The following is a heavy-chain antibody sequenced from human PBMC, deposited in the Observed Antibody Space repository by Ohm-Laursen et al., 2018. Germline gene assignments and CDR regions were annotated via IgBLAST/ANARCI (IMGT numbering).Heavy chain of an antibody. J-gene: IGHJ6*02. CDR2: ISWNSGSI. V-gene: IGHV3-9*01. CDR3: AKDVYYGSGSYYGMDV. D-gene: IGHD3-10*01. Sequence: SLRLSCSASGFTFDDYAMHWVRQAPGKGLEWVSGISWNSGSIGYADSVKGRFTISRDNAKNSLYLQMNSLRAEDTALYYCAKDVYYGSGSYYGMDVWGQGTTVTVSS. CDR1: GFTFDDYA.